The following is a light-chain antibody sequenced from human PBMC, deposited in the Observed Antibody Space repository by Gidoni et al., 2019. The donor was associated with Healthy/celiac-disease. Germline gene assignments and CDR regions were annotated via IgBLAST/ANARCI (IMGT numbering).Light chain of an antibody. J-gene: IGLJ1*01. Sequence: QSVLTQPPSVSGAPGQRVTISCTGRSSNIGAGYDVHWYQQLPGTAPKLLIYGNSNRPSGFPDRFSGSKSGTSASLAITGLQAEDEADYYCQSYDSSLSGPYVFGTGTKVTVL. CDR1: SSNIGAGYD. CDR2: GNS. V-gene: IGLV1-40*01. CDR3: QSYDSSLSGPYV.